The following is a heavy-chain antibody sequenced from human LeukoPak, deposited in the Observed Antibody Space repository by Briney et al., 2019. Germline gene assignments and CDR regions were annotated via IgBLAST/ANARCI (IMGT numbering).Heavy chain of an antibody. Sequence: GGSLRLSCAASGFTFSSYWMHWVRQVPGKGLVWVSRINTDGSSTNYADSVKGRFTISRDNAKNTLYLQMNSLRAEDTAVYYCAKDSPNWFDPWGQGTLVTVSS. CDR3: AKDSPNWFDP. CDR2: INTDGSST. J-gene: IGHJ5*02. V-gene: IGHV3-74*01. CDR1: GFTFSSYW.